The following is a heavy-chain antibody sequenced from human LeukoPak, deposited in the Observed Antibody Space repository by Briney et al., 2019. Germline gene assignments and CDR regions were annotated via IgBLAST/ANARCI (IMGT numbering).Heavy chain of an antibody. CDR2: ISGSGGST. Sequence: GGSLRLSCAASGFTFSSYAMSWVRQAPGKGLEWVSAISGSGGSTYYADSVKGRFTISRDNSKNTLYLQMNSLRAEDTAVYYCAKAGPSSTSTTLVNYYYYHMDVWGKGTTVTVSS. D-gene: IGHD2-2*01. CDR3: AKAGPSSTSTTLVNYYYYHMDV. CDR1: GFTFSSYA. V-gene: IGHV3-23*01. J-gene: IGHJ6*03.